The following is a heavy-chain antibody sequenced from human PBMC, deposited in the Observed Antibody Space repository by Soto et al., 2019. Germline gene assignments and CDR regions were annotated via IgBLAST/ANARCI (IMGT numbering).Heavy chain of an antibody. V-gene: IGHV4-34*01. CDR2: INHSGST. CDR3: ASGPSITMVRGVADY. CDR1: GGSFSGYY. J-gene: IGHJ4*02. Sequence: QVQLQKWGAGLLKPSETLSLTCAVYGGSFSGYYWSWIRQPPGKGLEWIGEINHSGSTNYNPSLKSRVNISVDTSKNQFSLKLSAVTAADPAVYYCASGPSITMVRGVADYWGQGTLVTVSS. D-gene: IGHD3-10*01.